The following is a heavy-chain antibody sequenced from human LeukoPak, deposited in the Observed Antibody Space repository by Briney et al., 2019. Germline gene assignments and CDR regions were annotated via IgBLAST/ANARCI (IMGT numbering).Heavy chain of an antibody. Sequence: PGGSLRLSCAAPGFTVSSNYMNWVRQAPGKGLEWVSVIYTGGGTYYADSVKGRFTISRDNSKNTLYLQMNSLRAEDTAVYYCVRDRGVEVADVLWGQGTLVTVSS. V-gene: IGHV3-53*01. J-gene: IGHJ4*02. D-gene: IGHD6-19*01. CDR2: IYTGGGT. CDR1: GFTVSSNY. CDR3: VRDRGVEVADVL.